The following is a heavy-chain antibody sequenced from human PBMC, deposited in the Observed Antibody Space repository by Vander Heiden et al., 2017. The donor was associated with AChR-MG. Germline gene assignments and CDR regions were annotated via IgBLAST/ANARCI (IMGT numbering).Heavy chain of an antibody. Sequence: EVQLVESGGGLLKPGGSLRPPCAASGFTFNNAWMSWVRQAPGKGLEWVGRIKTEADGGATDYAAPVKGRFTISRDDSKNTLYLQMNSLKTEDTAVYYCTTDSPLIMGDYWGQGTLVTVPS. J-gene: IGHJ4*02. CDR1: GFTFNNAW. CDR3: TTDSPLIMGDY. V-gene: IGHV3-15*01. D-gene: IGHD3-16*01. CDR2: IKTEADGGAT.